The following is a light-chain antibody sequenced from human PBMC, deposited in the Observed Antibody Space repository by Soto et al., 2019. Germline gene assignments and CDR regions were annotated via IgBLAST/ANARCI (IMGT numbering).Light chain of an antibody. Sequence: TVSRPCRAPLSLSPGERSTLSCRASQSVSSNLAWYQQKPGQAPRLLIYGASTRATGIPARFSGSGSGTEFTLTISSLQSEDFAVYYCQQYNNWWTFGQGTKVDIK. V-gene: IGKV3-15*01. CDR2: GAS. CDR1: QSVSSN. J-gene: IGKJ1*01. CDR3: QQYNNWWT.